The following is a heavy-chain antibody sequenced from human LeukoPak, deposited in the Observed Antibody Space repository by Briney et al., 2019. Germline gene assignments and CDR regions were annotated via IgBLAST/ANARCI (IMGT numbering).Heavy chain of an antibody. J-gene: IGHJ4*02. CDR2: ISSRSSYI. CDR3: ARGYQILNY. V-gene: IGHV3-21*01. Sequence: PGGSLRLSCAASGFTFSNYTLNWVRQAPGKGLEWVSSISSRSSYIYYAGSVKGRFTISRDNAKNSLYLQMISLRAEDTAVYYCARGYQILNYWGQGTLVTVSS. CDR1: GFTFSNYT. D-gene: IGHD2-2*01.